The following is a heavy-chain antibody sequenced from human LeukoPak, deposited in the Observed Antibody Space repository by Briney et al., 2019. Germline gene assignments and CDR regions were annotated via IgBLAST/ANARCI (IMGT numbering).Heavy chain of an antibody. Sequence: SQTLSLTCTVSGGSISSGGYYWSWLRQHPGKGLEWIGYIYYSGSTYYTPSLKSRVTISVDTSKNQFSLKVSSVTAADTAAYYCARAGLRDYAFDYWGQGTLVTVSS. CDR2: IYYSGST. D-gene: IGHD4-17*01. CDR1: GGSISSGGYY. J-gene: IGHJ4*02. CDR3: ARAGLRDYAFDY. V-gene: IGHV4-31*03.